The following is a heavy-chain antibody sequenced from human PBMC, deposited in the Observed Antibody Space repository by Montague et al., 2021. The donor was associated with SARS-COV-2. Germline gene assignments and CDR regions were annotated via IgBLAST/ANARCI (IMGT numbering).Heavy chain of an antibody. Sequence: VKPTQTLTLTCTFSGFSPSTSGMCVSWIRQPPGKALEWLARIDWDDDKYYSTSLKTRLTISKDTSKNQVVLTMTNMDPVDTATYYCARILVAAAGSPFDPWGQGTLVTVSS. CDR3: ARILVAAAGSPFDP. D-gene: IGHD6-13*01. V-gene: IGHV2-70*11. J-gene: IGHJ5*02. CDR1: GFSPSTSGMC. CDR2: IDWDDDK.